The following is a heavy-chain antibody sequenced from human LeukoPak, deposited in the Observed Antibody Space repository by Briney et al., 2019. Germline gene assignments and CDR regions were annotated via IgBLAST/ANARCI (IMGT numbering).Heavy chain of an antibody. J-gene: IGHJ4*02. CDR3: ARNSITVAGTGHDY. D-gene: IGHD6-19*01. Sequence: HWVXQAPGQGXEXMGWINPNSGGTNYAQKFQGRVTMTRDTSISTAHMELSRLRSDDTAVYYCARNSITVAGTGHDYWGQGTLVTVSS. V-gene: IGHV1-2*02. CDR2: INPNSGGT.